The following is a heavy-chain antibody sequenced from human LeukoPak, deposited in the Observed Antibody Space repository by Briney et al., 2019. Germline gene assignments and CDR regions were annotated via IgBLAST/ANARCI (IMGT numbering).Heavy chain of an antibody. J-gene: IGHJ4*02. D-gene: IGHD3-9*01. V-gene: IGHV1-46*01. CDR3: ATDILTGANDY. Sequence: GSVEVSCKASGYTFTSYHMHWVRQDPGQGLEWMGIINPSGGSTSYAHKFQGRVTMTRDTSTSTVYMELSSLRSEDTAVYYCATDILTGANDYWGEGTLVTVS. CDR1: GYTFTSYH. CDR2: INPSGGST.